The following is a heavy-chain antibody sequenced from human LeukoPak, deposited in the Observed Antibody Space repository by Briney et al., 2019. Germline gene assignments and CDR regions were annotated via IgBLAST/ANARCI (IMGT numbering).Heavy chain of an antibody. CDR3: ARVGLYRSSRTTADY. CDR2: INHSGST. J-gene: IGHJ4*02. Sequence: PSETLSLTCTVSGGSISSSSYYWGWIRQPPGKGLEWIGEINHSGSTNYNPSLKSRVTISVDTSKNQFSLKLSSVTAADTAVYYCARVGLYRSSRTTADYWGQGTLVTVSS. V-gene: IGHV4-39*07. D-gene: IGHD6-13*01. CDR1: GGSISSSSYY.